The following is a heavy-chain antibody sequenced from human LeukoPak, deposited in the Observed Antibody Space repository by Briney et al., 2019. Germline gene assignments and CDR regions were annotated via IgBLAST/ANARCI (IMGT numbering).Heavy chain of an antibody. CDR3: ASPVSYSSSWYGGMDV. Sequence: ASVKVSCKASGYTFTSYGISWVRQAPGQGLEWMGWISAYNGNTNYAQKLQGRVTMTTDTSTSTAYMELRSLRSDDTAVYYCASPVSYSSSWYGGMDVWGQGTTVTVSS. J-gene: IGHJ6*02. CDR2: ISAYNGNT. V-gene: IGHV1-18*01. CDR1: GYTFTSYG. D-gene: IGHD6-13*01.